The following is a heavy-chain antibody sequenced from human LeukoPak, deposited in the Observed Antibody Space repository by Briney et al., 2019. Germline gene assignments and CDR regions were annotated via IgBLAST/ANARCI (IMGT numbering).Heavy chain of an antibody. J-gene: IGHJ4*02. Sequence: ASVKVSCKASGYTFTSYDINWVRQATGQGLEWMGWMNPNSGNTGYAQKFQGRVTITRNTSISTAYMELRSLRSDDTAVYYCARDDYYDSSGYYLAYFDYWGQGTLVTVSS. V-gene: IGHV1-8*03. CDR2: MNPNSGNT. CDR1: GYTFTSYD. CDR3: ARDDYYDSSGYYLAYFDY. D-gene: IGHD3-22*01.